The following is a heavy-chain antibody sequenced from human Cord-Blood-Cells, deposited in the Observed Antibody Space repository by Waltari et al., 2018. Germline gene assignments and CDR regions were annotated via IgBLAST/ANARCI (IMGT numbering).Heavy chain of an antibody. J-gene: IGHJ4*02. CDR2: INHSGST. Sequence: QVQLQQWGAGLLKPSETLPLTCAVYGGSFSGYSWSWIRQPPGKGLEWIGEINHSGSTNYNPSLKSRVTISVDTSKNQFSLKLSSVTAADTAVYYCARGRYSSSWYRGKYGYWGQGTLVTVSS. D-gene: IGHD6-13*01. CDR1: GGSFSGYS. V-gene: IGHV4-34*01. CDR3: ARGRYSSSWYRGKYGY.